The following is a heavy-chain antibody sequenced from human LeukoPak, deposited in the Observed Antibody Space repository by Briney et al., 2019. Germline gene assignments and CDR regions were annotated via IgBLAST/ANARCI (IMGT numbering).Heavy chain of an antibody. Sequence: SETLSLTCTVSGGSISTYYWSWIRQPPGKGLEWIGYIYYSGSTNYNPSLRSRVTISLDTSKKQFSLKLSSVTAADTAIYYCAREGGTVPDYWGQGTLVTVSS. CDR2: IYYSGST. D-gene: IGHD4-17*01. V-gene: IGHV4-59*01. CDR3: AREGGTVPDY. J-gene: IGHJ4*02. CDR1: GGSISTYY.